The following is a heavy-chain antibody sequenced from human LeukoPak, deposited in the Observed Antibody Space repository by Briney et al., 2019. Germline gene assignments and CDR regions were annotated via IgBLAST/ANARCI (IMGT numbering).Heavy chain of an antibody. CDR1: GGSISSYY. V-gene: IGHV4-4*07. J-gene: IGHJ3*02. CDR2: IYNSGNT. D-gene: IGHD6-13*01. CDR3: ARDPDSSSWGYAFDI. Sequence: PSETLSLTCTVSGGSISSYYWSWIRQPAGKGLGWIGRIYNSGNTKYNPSLKSRVTMSVDTSKNQFSLKLSSVTAADTAMYYCARDPDSSSWGYAFDIWGQGTMVTVSS.